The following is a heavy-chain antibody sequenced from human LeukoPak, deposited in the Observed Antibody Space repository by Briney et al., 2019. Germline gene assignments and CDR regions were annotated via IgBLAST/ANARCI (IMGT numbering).Heavy chain of an antibody. CDR2: MWYDGSNK. J-gene: IGHJ6*02. Sequence: GGSLRLSCAASGFTFSSYGMHWVRQAPGKGLEWVAVMWYDGSNKYYADSVKGRFTISRDNSKNTLYLQMNSLRAEDTAVYYCARAIQLYYYGMDVWGQGTTVTVSS. V-gene: IGHV3-33*01. CDR1: GFTFSSYG. D-gene: IGHD5-18*01. CDR3: ARAIQLYYYGMDV.